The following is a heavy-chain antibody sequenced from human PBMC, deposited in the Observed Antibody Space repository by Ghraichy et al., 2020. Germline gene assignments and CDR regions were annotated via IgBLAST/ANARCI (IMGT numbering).Heavy chain of an antibody. Sequence: SETLSLTCTVSGGSISSSSYYWGWIRQPPGKGLEWIGSIYYSGSTYYNPSLKSRVTISVDTSKDQFSLKLSSVTAADTAVYYCARHTMTTVTTPSDWYFDLWGRGTLVTVSS. CDR2: IYYSGST. CDR1: GGSISSSSYY. J-gene: IGHJ2*01. CDR3: ARHTMTTVTTPSDWYFDL. V-gene: IGHV4-39*01. D-gene: IGHD4-17*01.